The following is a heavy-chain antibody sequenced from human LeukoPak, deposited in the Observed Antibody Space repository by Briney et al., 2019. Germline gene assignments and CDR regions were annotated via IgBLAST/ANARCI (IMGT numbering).Heavy chain of an antibody. CDR2: INPNSGK. J-gene: IGHJ4*02. CDR3: ARGKMNGDDFDY. D-gene: IGHD4-17*01. CDR1: GYTCSSCY. Sequence: ASVKVSCKASGYTCSSCYMHWVRQATGQGPGWMGGINPNSGKNYAKRFQARVTITRDTSINTAYMKLTRLGSEDTAVYYCARGKMNGDDFDYWGQGTLVTVSS. V-gene: IGHV1-2*02.